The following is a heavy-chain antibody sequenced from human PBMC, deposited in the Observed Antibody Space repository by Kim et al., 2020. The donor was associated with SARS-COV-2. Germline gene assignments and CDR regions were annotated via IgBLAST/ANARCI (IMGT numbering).Heavy chain of an antibody. CDR3: ARTGDGRNPPPGY. CDR1: VGSFSGHF. J-gene: IGHJ1*01. D-gene: IGHD1-26*01. Sequence: SETLSLTCAVYVGSFSGHFWSWIRQPPGKGLEWIGEINHSGDTNYNASLRSRVTISVDTSKNQFSLKLTSVTAADTAVYYCARTGDGRNPPPGYWGQGTPVTVSS. CDR2: INHSGDT. V-gene: IGHV4-34*01.